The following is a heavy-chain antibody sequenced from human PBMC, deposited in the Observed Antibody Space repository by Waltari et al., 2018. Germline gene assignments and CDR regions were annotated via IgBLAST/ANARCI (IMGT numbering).Heavy chain of an antibody. CDR3: AHSGTCSSTSCYPNNWFDP. V-gene: IGHV2-5*02. J-gene: IGHJ5*02. D-gene: IGHD2-2*01. CDR2: IYWDDDK. Sequence: LALIYWDDDKRYSPSLKSRLTITKDTSKNQVVLTMTNMDPVDTATYYCAHSGTCSSTSCYPNNWFDPWGQGTLVTVSS.